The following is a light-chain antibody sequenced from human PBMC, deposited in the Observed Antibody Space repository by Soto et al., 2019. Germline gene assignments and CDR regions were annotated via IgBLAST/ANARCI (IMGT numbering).Light chain of an antibody. CDR2: GAS. V-gene: IGKV3-15*01. Sequence: EVLLTQSPATLSVSQGERAILSCRASKSVSNNLAWYQQKPGQAPRLLIYGASNRATGIPARFSGSWSGTEFTLTISSLQSEDSAVYFCQHYNEWPLTFGGGTKVEI. CDR1: KSVSNN. J-gene: IGKJ4*01. CDR3: QHYNEWPLT.